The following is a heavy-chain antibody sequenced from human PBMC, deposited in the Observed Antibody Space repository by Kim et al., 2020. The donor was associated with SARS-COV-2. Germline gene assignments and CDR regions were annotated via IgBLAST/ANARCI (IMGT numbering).Heavy chain of an antibody. CDR3: ARGRPIVVVPAASSDAFDI. Sequence: SRVTISVDTSKNQFSLKLSSVTAADTAVYYCARGRPIVVVPAASSDAFDIWGQGTMVTVSS. J-gene: IGHJ3*02. D-gene: IGHD2-2*01. V-gene: IGHV4-34*01.